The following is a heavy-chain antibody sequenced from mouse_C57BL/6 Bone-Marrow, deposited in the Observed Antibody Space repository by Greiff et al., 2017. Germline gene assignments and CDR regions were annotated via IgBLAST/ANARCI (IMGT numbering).Heavy chain of an antibody. CDR3: ARHPGTDY. Sequence: EVKLMESGGDLVKPGGSLKLSCAASGFTFSSYGMSWVRQTPDKRLEWVATISSGGSYTYYPDSVKGRFTISRDNAKNTLYLQMSSLKSEDTAMYYCARHPGTDYWGQGTTLTVSS. CDR1: GFTFSSYG. CDR2: ISSGGSYT. J-gene: IGHJ2*01. D-gene: IGHD4-1*01. V-gene: IGHV5-6*01.